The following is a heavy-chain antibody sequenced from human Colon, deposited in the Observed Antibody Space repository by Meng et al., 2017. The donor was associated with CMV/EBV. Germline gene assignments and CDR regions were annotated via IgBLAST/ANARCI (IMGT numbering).Heavy chain of an antibody. Sequence: QITLKESGPTLVKPPPTLPLTCTFSGFSFITDKAGVGWIRHPPGKALEWLGFIYWDDDTRYSPSLKTRLTITRDTSKNQVILTMTNMDPADTATYYCVRRSYSGQDDYWGQGALVTVSS. CDR3: VRRSYSGQDDY. V-gene: IGHV2-5*02. CDR2: IYWDDDT. D-gene: IGHD5-12*01. J-gene: IGHJ4*02. CDR1: GFSFITDKAG.